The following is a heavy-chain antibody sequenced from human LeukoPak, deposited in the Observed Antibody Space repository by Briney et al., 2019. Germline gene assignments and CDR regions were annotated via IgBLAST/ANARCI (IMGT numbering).Heavy chain of an antibody. CDR3: AELGITMIGGV. CDR1: GFTFSSYA. D-gene: IGHD3-10*02. CDR2: ISGSGGST. V-gene: IGHV3-23*01. J-gene: IGHJ6*04. Sequence: QSWGSLRLSCAASGFTFSSYAMSGVRQAPGKGLEWVSAISGSGGSTYYADSVKGRFTISRDNSKNTLYLQMNSLRAEDTAVYYCAELGITMIGGVWGKGTTVTISS.